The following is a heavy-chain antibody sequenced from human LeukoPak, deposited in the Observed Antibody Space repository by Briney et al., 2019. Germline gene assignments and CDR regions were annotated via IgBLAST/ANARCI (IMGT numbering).Heavy chain of an antibody. V-gene: IGHV4-39*07. Sequence: SETLSLTCTVSGGSISNRSHFWGWIRQTPGKGLEWFGSIYYSGYTYYNPPLKSRVTISVHTSKNQFSLRLNSVTAADTAVYYCARDSAPNLLAYFDYWGQGILVTVSS. CDR1: GGSISNRSHF. D-gene: IGHD2/OR15-2a*01. CDR3: ARDSAPNLLAYFDY. CDR2: IYYSGYT. J-gene: IGHJ4*02.